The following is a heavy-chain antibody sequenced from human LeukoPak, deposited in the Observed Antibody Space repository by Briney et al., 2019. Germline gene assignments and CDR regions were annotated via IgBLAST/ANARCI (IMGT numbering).Heavy chain of an antibody. D-gene: IGHD4-17*01. CDR3: AKKFSRTVTTWDDY. CDR2: ISGSGGST. J-gene: IGHJ4*02. CDR1: GFTFSAYE. Sequence: GGSLRLSCAASGFTFSAYEMNWVRQAPGKGLEWVSAISGSGGSTYYADSVKGRFTISRDNSKNTLYLQMNSLRAEDTAVYYCAKKFSRTVTTWDDYWGQGTLVTVSS. V-gene: IGHV3-23*01.